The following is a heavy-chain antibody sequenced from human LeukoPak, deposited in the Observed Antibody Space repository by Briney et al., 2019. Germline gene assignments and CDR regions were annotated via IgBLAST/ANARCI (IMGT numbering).Heavy chain of an antibody. CDR3: ARDWFRAIDY. D-gene: IGHD3-10*01. Sequence: GGSLRLSCAASGFTFSDTWMHWVRQAPGEGLVWVSRIRSDGSDTRYAESVKGRFTISRDNAKNTLYLQMNSLRAEDTAVYYCARDWFRAIDYWGQGTLVTVSS. J-gene: IGHJ4*02. CDR1: GFTFSDTW. V-gene: IGHV3-74*01. CDR2: IRSDGSDT.